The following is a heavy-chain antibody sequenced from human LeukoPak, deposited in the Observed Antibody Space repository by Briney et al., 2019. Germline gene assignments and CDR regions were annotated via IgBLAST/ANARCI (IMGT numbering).Heavy chain of an antibody. Sequence: SETLSLTCTVSGGSISSSSYYWGWIRQPPGKGLEWIGSTYYSGSTYYNPSLKSRVTISVDTSKNQFSLKLSSVTAADTAVYYGARRHAITMIVVFDYWGQGTLVTVSS. J-gene: IGHJ4*02. CDR3: ARRHAITMIVVFDY. CDR1: GGSISSSSYY. D-gene: IGHD3-22*01. CDR2: TYYSGST. V-gene: IGHV4-39*01.